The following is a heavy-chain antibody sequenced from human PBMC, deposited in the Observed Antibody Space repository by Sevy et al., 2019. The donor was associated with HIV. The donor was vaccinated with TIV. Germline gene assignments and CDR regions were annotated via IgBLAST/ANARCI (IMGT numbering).Heavy chain of an antibody. J-gene: IGHJ5*02. CDR1: GGSISAYY. Sequence: SETLSLTCTVSGGSISAYYWSWIRQPPGKPLEYIGYIYYTGSTNYNPSLKTRVTISVDTSKNQFSLKLNSVTATATAVYFCARAPPVRSGDDSLNWFGPWGQGTLVTVSS. CDR3: ARAPPVRSGDDSLNWFGP. V-gene: IGHV4-59*01. CDR2: IYYTGST. D-gene: IGHD5-12*01.